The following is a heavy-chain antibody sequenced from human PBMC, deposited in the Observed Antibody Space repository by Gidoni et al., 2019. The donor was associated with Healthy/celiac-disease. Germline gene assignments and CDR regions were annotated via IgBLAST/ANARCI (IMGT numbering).Heavy chain of an antibody. CDR1: GFTFRCYG. CDR2: IWYDGSNT. D-gene: IGHD2-21*01. Sequence: QVQLVESGGGVGQPGRSLRHSCAASGFTFRCYGMHWVRQAPGKGLEGVAVIWYDGSNTYYADSVKGRFTISRDNSKNTLYLQMNSLRAEDTAVYYCARGDYCGGDCYSRWGQGTLVTVSS. V-gene: IGHV3-33*01. J-gene: IGHJ4*02. CDR3: ARGDYCGGDCYSR.